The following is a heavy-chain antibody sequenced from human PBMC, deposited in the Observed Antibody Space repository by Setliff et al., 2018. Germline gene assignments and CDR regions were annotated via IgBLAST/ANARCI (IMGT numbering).Heavy chain of an antibody. CDR2: INSGGSST. J-gene: IGHJ6*03. V-gene: IGHV3-NL1*01. CDR1: GFSFKDYA. CDR3: ARDFRGGLLAATHNYNFWSGVKDV. Sequence: GGSLRLSCATSGFSFKDYAMHWVRQAPGKGLEWVSAINSGGSSTYYADSVKGRFTISRDNSKNTLYLQMNTLRTEDTAVYYCARDFRGGLLAATHNYNFWSGVKDVWGKGTTVTVS. D-gene: IGHD3-3*01.